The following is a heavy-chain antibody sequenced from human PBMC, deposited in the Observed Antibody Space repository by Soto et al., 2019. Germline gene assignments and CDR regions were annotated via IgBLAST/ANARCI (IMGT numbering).Heavy chain of an antibody. Sequence: QVELVQSGVEVKKPGSSLKVSCKASGGTFTNYAFNWVRQAPGQGLAWMGGIIPFYDKANYAEKFLGRVTIPADKSTTTAYMELSSLTSDDTAVYFCARGYRELYYYAMDVWGRGTPVIVSS. CDR2: IIPFYDKA. CDR3: ARGYRELYYYAMDV. D-gene: IGHD3-10*01. V-gene: IGHV1-69*06. CDR1: GGTFTNYA. J-gene: IGHJ6*02.